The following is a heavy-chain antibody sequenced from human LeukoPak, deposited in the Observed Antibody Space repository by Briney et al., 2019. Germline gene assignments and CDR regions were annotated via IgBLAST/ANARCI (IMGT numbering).Heavy chain of an antibody. Sequence: ASVKVSCKASGYTFTSYYMLWVRQAPGQGLEWMGIINPSGGSTSYAQKFQGRVTMTRDASTSTVYMELSSLRSDDTAVYYCARDSRTLAVARRSFDYWGQGTLVTVSS. CDR1: GYTFTSYY. D-gene: IGHD6-19*01. V-gene: IGHV1-46*01. CDR3: ARDSRTLAVARRSFDY. J-gene: IGHJ4*02. CDR2: INPSGGST.